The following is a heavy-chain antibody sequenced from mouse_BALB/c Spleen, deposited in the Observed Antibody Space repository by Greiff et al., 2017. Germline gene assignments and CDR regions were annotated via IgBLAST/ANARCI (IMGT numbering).Heavy chain of an antibody. Sequence: LQESGAELARPGASVKLSCKASGYTFTSYWMQWVKQRPGQGLEWIGAIYPGDGDTRYTQKFKGKATLTADKSSSTAYMQLSSLASEDSAVYYCAPYDYDGGFAYWGQGTLVTVSA. J-gene: IGHJ3*01. D-gene: IGHD2-4*01. CDR2: IYPGDGDT. CDR1: GYTFTSYW. V-gene: IGHV1-87*01. CDR3: APYDYDGGFAY.